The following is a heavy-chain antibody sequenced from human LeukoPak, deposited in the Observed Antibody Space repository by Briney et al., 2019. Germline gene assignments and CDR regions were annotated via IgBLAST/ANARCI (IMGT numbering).Heavy chain of an antibody. CDR1: GYTFTCHY. V-gene: IGHV1-2*06. CDR2: INPSSGGT. CDR3: ARGATAGTGDLGY. Sequence: ASVKVSCKASGYTFTCHYMHWVRQAAGQGLEWMGRINPSSGGTNYAQKFQGRVTMTRDTSISTAYMELSRLRSDDTAVYYCARGATAGTGDLGYWGQGTLVTVSS. J-gene: IGHJ4*02. D-gene: IGHD7-27*01.